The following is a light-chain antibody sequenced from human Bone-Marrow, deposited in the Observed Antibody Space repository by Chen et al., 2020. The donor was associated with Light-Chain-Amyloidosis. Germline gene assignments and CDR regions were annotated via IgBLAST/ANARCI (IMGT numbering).Light chain of an antibody. CDR3: QVWDRSSDRPV. Sequence: SYVLTQPSSVSVAPGQTATMACGGNNIGSTSVHGYQQTPDQAPLLVVYDDSDRPSGIPERLSGSNSGNTATLTISRVEAGDEADYYCQVWDRSSDRPVFGGGTKLTVL. CDR1: NIGSTS. V-gene: IGLV3-21*02. CDR2: DDS. J-gene: IGLJ3*02.